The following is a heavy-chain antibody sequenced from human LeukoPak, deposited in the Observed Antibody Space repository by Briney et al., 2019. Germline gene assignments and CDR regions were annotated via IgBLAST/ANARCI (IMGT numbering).Heavy chain of an antibody. CDR1: GYTFTGYY. V-gene: IGHV1-2*02. CDR3: ARDRVCSGGSCYPRMPKYNWFDP. Sequence: GASVKVSCKASGYTFTGYYMHWVRQAPGQGLEWMGWINPNSGGTNYAQKFQGRVTMTRDTSISTAYMELSRLRSDDTAVYYCARDRVCSGGSCYPRMPKYNWFDPWGQGTLVTVSS. J-gene: IGHJ5*02. D-gene: IGHD2-15*01. CDR2: INPNSGGT.